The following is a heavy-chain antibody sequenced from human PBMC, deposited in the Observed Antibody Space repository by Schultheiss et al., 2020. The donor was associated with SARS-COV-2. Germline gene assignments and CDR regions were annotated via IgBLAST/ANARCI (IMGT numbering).Heavy chain of an antibody. V-gene: IGHV4-39*07. CDR3: ARGCGESYYDYVWGIYGMDV. D-gene: IGHD3-16*01. Sequence: SETLSLTCTVSGGSISSSSYYWGWIRQPPGKGLEWIGSIYYSGSTNYNPSLKSRVTISVDTSKNQFSLKLSSVTAADTAVYYCARGCGESYYDYVWGIYGMDVWGQGTTVTVSS. J-gene: IGHJ6*02. CDR1: GGSISSSSYY. CDR2: IYYSGST.